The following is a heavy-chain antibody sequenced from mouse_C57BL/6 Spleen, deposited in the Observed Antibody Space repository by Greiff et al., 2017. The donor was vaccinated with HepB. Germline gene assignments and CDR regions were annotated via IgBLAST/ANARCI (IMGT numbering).Heavy chain of an antibody. CDR2: ISYDGSN. J-gene: IGHJ1*03. V-gene: IGHV3-6*01. D-gene: IGHD2-2*01. CDR3: ARLGGYDWYFDV. CDR1: GYSITSGYY. Sequence: ESGPGLVKPSQSLSLTCSVTGYSITSGYYWNWIRQFPGNKLEWMGYISYDGSNNYNPSLKNRISITRDTSKNQFFLKLNSVTTEDTATYYCARLGGYDWYFDVWGTGTTVTVSS.